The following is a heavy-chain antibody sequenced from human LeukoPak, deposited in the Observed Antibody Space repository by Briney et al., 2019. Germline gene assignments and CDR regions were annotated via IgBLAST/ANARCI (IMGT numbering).Heavy chain of an antibody. D-gene: IGHD2-2*01. J-gene: IGHJ6*02. V-gene: IGHV1-18*01. CDR1: GYTFTSYG. CDR3: ARETTTFVVVPAARPGATGMDV. CDR2: ISAYNGNT. Sequence: ASVKVSCKASGYTFTSYGISWVRQAPGQGLEWMGWISAYNGNTNYARKLQGRVTMTTDTSTSTAYMELRSLRSDDTAVYYCARETTTFVVVPAARPGATGMDVWGQGTTVTVSS.